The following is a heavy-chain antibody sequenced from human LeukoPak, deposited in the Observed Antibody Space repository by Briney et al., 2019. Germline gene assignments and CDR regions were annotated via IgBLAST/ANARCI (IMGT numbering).Heavy chain of an antibody. D-gene: IGHD1-26*01. J-gene: IGHJ3*02. CDR3: ATESYSGSYLYAFDI. CDR2: ISTYNGDT. V-gene: IGHV1-18*01. Sequence: ASVTVSCKTSGYTFTSHGINWVRQAPGQGLEWMGWISTYNGDTNSAQKFQGRVTLTTDTSTSTAYMELRSLRSEDTAVYYCATESYSGSYLYAFDIWGQGTMVTVSS. CDR1: GYTFTSHG.